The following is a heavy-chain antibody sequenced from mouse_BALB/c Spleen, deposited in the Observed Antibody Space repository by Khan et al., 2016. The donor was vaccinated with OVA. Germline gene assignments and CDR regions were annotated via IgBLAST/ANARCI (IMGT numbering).Heavy chain of an antibody. CDR3: IRVEYCDRDDGCIAY. Sequence: VQLQESGAELARPGASLKMSCTASGYTFTSYSIHWVRQSPGQALEWIGHINPSNNYTNYNQNFKDKATLIVDTSSSTAYMKRRSLTTEDCALFYCIRVEYCDRDDGCIAYWGQGTLVTVSA. CDR1: GYTFTSYS. D-gene: IGHD2-14*01. CDR2: INPSNNYT. V-gene: IGHV1-4*01. J-gene: IGHJ3*01.